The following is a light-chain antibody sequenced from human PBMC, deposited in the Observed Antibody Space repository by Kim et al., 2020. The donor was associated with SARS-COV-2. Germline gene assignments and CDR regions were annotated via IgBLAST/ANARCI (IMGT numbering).Light chain of an antibody. Sequence: DIQMTQSPSSLSASVGDRVTITCRTSQSISSHINWYHQKPGRAPKLLIYAASTLQGGVPSRFSGSGSETDFTLTISSLQPQDFLTYFCKQSYNTPFTFGPGTKVDIK. CDR1: QSISSH. CDR3: KQSYNTPFT. V-gene: IGKV1-39*01. CDR2: AAS. J-gene: IGKJ3*01.